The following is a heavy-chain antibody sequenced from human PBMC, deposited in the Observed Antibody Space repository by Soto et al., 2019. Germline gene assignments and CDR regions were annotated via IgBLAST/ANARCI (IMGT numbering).Heavy chain of an antibody. CDR3: AREGRAGGWSYYYYYYGMDV. CDR2: IDPSDSYT. CDR1: GYSFTSYW. Sequence: GESLKISCKGSGYSFTSYWISWVRQMPGKGLEWMGRIDPSDSYTNYSPSFQGHVTISADKSISTAYLQWSSLKASDTAMYYCAREGRAGGWSYYYYYYGMDVWGQGTTVTVSS. J-gene: IGHJ6*02. V-gene: IGHV5-10-1*01. D-gene: IGHD6-19*01.